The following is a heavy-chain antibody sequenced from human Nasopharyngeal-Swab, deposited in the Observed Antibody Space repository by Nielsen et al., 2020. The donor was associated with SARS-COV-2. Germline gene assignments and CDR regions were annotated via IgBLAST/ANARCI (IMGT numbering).Heavy chain of an antibody. V-gene: IGHV4-39*01. J-gene: IGHJ6*02. CDR1: GGSISSSSYY. D-gene: IGHD3-10*01. CDR2: IYYSGST. CDR3: ARKSGYGSGSYLYYYGMDV. Sequence: SETLSLTCTVSGGSISSSSYYWGWIRQPPGKGLEWIGSIYYSGSTYYNPSLKSRATISVDTSKNQFSLKLSSVTAADTAVYYCARKSGYGSGSYLYYYGMDVWGQGTTVTVSS.